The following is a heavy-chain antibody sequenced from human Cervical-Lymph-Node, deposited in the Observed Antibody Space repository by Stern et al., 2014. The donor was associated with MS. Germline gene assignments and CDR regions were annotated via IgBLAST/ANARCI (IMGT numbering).Heavy chain of an antibody. CDR2: IIPMFDTA. CDR1: GDNFTKYA. J-gene: IGHJ4*02. CDR3: ARGSVYYDFWTTSYGHLEF. V-gene: IGHV1-69*01. Sequence: VQLVESGAEVKRPGSSVKVSCQTSGDNFTKYAFNWVRLDPGRGLEWMGGIIPMFDTADYAHNLKGRVTITADESTSTTYMDLSSLTSEDTALYYCARGSVYYDFWTTSYGHLEFWGQGTLVTVSS. D-gene: IGHD3-3*01.